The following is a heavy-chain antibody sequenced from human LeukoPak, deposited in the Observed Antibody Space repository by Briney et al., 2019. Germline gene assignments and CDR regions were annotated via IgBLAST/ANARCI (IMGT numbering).Heavy chain of an antibody. V-gene: IGHV3-48*01. D-gene: IGHD1-14*01. J-gene: IGHJ3*02. CDR3: AKEPETGAFDI. CDR1: GFTFSSYS. CDR2: ISSSSSTI. Sequence: PGGSLRLSCAASGFTFSSYSMNWVRQAPGKGLEWVSYISSSSSTIYYADSVKGRFTISRDNSKNTLYLQMNSLRAEDTAVYYCAKEPETGAFDIWGQGTMVTVSS.